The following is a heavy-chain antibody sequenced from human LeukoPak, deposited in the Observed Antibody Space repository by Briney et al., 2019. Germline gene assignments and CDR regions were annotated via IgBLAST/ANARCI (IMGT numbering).Heavy chain of an antibody. CDR3: AKGGDDDAFDI. CDR2: INPKSGGT. V-gene: IGHV1-2*02. CDR1: GYTFTGYY. D-gene: IGHD2-21*02. J-gene: IGHJ3*02. Sequence: GASVRVSCKASGYTFTGYYMHWVRQAPRQGLEWLGWINPKSGGTNHAQKFQGRVTMTRDTSISTAYMEVSRLRSDDTAVYYCAKGGDDDAFDIWGQGTMVTVSS.